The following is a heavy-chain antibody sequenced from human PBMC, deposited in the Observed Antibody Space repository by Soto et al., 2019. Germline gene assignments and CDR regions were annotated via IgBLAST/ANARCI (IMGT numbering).Heavy chain of an antibody. CDR3: ARVGYVRSTVRSMDG. CDR1: GGSISSYY. CDR2: IYYSGST. J-gene: IGHJ6*02. V-gene: IGHV4-59*01. Sequence: SETLSLTCTVSGGSISSYYWSWIRQPPGKGLEWIGYIYYSGSTNYNPSLKSRVTISVDTSKNQFSLKLSSVTAADTAVYYCARVGYVRSTVRSMDGWGQGTTVTVS. D-gene: IGHD2-2*01.